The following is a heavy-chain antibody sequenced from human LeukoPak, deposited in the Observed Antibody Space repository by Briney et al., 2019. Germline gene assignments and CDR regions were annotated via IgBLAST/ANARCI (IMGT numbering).Heavy chain of an antibody. CDR2: INPNSGGT. CDR1: GYTFTGYC. J-gene: IGHJ5*02. D-gene: IGHD6-13*01. Sequence: ASVKVSCKASGYTFTGYCMHWARHAPGQGLEWMGRINPNSGGTNYAKKFQGRVTMTRDTSISKAYMELSRLRSDDPAVYYCARERIAAAGTFDPWGQGTLVTVSS. CDR3: ARERIAAAGTFDP. V-gene: IGHV1-2*06.